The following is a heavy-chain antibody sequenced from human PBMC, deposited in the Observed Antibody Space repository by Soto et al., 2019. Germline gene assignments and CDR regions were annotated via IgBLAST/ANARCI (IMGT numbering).Heavy chain of an antibody. Sequence: QVHLVQSGAEVKKPGASVKVSCKASGYTFTTYGFSWVRQAPGQGLEWMGWSSTYTGNTNYAPKLQGRITMTTDTSPSTAYMELRSLRSDDTAVYYCARDLGLELPIHMDVWGQGTTVTV. D-gene: IGHD1-7*01. CDR3: ARDLGLELPIHMDV. CDR1: GYTFTTYG. V-gene: IGHV1-18*01. J-gene: IGHJ6*02. CDR2: SSTYTGNT.